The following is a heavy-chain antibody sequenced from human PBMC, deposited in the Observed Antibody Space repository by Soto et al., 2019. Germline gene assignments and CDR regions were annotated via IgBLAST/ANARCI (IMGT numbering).Heavy chain of an antibody. CDR3: AKVYPAGPFGY. Sequence: GGSLRLSCAASGFTFSSYGLHWVRQAPGKGLEWVAVISGSGSNKYYADSVKGRFTISRDNSKNTLYLQMNSLRAEDTAVYYYAKVYPAGPFGYWGQGTLVTVSS. D-gene: IGHD6-19*01. V-gene: IGHV3-33*06. J-gene: IGHJ4*02. CDR1: GFTFSSYG. CDR2: ISGSGSNK.